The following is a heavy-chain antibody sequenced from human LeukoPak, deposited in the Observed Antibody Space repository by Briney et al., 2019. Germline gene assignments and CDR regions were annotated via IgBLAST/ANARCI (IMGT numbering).Heavy chain of an antibody. CDR1: GYTFTGYY. Sequence: GASVKVSCKASGYTFTGYYMHWVRQAPGQGLEWMGWINPNSGGTNYAQKFQGRVTMTRDTSISTAYMELSRLRSDDTAVYYCARVFGGWQRLTTTRSGFDYWGQGTLVTVSS. J-gene: IGHJ4*02. V-gene: IGHV1-2*02. CDR2: INPNSGGT. D-gene: IGHD6-25*01. CDR3: ARVFGGWQRLTTTRSGFDY.